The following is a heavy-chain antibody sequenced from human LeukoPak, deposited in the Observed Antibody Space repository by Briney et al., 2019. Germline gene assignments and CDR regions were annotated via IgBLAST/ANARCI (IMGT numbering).Heavy chain of an antibody. Sequence: PSETLSLTCTVSGGSISSYYWSWIRQPPGKGLEWIGCIYYSGYTNYKSSVKSRVSISVDTSKNQFSLKLSSVTAADTAVYYCARTTMVRGTYYMDVWGKGTTVTVSS. J-gene: IGHJ6*03. CDR2: IYYSGYT. CDR1: GGSISSYY. V-gene: IGHV4-59*01. D-gene: IGHD3-10*01. CDR3: ARTTMVRGTYYMDV.